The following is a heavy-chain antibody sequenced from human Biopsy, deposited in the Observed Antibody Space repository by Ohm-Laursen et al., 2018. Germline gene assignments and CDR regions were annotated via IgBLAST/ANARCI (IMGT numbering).Heavy chain of an antibody. J-gene: IGHJ3*02. V-gene: IGHV3-9*01. D-gene: IGHD3-16*02. Sequence: SLRLSCAASGFTFDDYAMHWIRQAPEKGLEWVAGISYNGGDIGYGDSVRGRFTISRDNAKKSLSLQLHSLRLEDTALYYCAKGRSSMTDAFNMWGQGTMVTVSS. CDR2: ISYNGGDI. CDR3: AKGRSSMTDAFNM. CDR1: GFTFDDYA.